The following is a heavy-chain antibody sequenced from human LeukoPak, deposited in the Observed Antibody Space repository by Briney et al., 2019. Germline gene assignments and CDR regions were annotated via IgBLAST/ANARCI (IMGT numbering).Heavy chain of an antibody. J-gene: IGHJ4*02. Sequence: ASVTVSCKASGYTFTGYYMHWVRQAPGQGLEWMGWINPNSGGTNYAQKFQGRVTMTRDTSISTAYMEPSRLRSDDTAVYYCATTLLRWYPFDYWGQGTLVTVSS. CDR2: INPNSGGT. CDR3: ATTLLRWYPFDY. D-gene: IGHD4-23*01. CDR1: GYTFTGYY. V-gene: IGHV1-2*02.